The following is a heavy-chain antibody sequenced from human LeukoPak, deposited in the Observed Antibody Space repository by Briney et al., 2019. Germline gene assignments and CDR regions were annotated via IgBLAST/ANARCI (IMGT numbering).Heavy chain of an antibody. D-gene: IGHD3-3*01. CDR1: GYTFTGYY. V-gene: IGHV1-2*02. CDR3: ARYLEWSTYHDY. CDR2: INPNSGGT. Sequence: RASVKVSCKASGYTFTGYYMHWVRQAPGQGLEWMGWINPNSGGTNYAQKFQGRVTMTRDTSISTAYMELSRLRSDDTAVYYCARYLEWSTYHDYWGQGTLVTVSS. J-gene: IGHJ4*02.